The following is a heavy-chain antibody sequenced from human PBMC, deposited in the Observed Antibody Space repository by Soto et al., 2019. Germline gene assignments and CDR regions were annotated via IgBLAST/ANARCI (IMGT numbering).Heavy chain of an antibody. CDR1: GFTFSSYA. Sequence: GGSLRLSCAASGFTFSSYAMHWVRQAPGKGLEWVAVISYDGSNKYYADSVKGRFTISRDNSKNTLYLQMNSLRAEDTAVYYCARDVGGSWDAFDIWGQGTMVTVSS. J-gene: IGHJ3*02. CDR3: ARDVGGSWDAFDI. V-gene: IGHV3-30-3*01. CDR2: ISYDGSNK. D-gene: IGHD1-26*01.